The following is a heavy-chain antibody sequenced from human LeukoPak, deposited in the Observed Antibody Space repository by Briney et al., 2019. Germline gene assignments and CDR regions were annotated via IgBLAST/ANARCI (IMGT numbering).Heavy chain of an antibody. CDR1: GSTVSYNH. Sequence: PGGSLRLSCAASGSTVSYNHMNWVRQAPGKGLEWVSYISNTGSVIYYADSVKGRFTISRDNAKNSLYLQMNSLRAEDTAVYYCARNLPAADYWGQGTLVTVSS. D-gene: IGHD2-2*01. V-gene: IGHV3-48*04. CDR2: ISNTGSVI. CDR3: ARNLPAADY. J-gene: IGHJ4*02.